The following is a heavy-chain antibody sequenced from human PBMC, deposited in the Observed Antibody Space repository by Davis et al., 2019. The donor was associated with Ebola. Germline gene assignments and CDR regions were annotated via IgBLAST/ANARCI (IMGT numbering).Heavy chain of an antibody. Sequence: GGSLRLSCAASGFTFSSYSMNWVRQAPGKGLEWVSYISSSSSTIYYADSVKGRFTISRDNAKNSLYLQMNSLRDEDTAVYYCASLLELRPYYYYGMDVWGQGTTVTVSS. CDR1: GFTFSSYS. V-gene: IGHV3-48*02. J-gene: IGHJ6*02. CDR3: ASLLELRPYYYYGMDV. D-gene: IGHD1-7*01. CDR2: ISSSSSTI.